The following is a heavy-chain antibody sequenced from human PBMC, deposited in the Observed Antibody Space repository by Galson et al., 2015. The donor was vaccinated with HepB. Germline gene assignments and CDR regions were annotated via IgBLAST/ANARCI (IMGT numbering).Heavy chain of an antibody. V-gene: IGHV3-20*04. CDR1: GFTFDDYG. CDR3: ARDWGRYCSSTSCLFDY. D-gene: IGHD2-2*01. J-gene: IGHJ4*02. CDR2: INWNGGST. Sequence: SLRLSCAASGFTFDDYGMSWVRQAPGKGLEWVSGINWNGGSTGYADSVKGRFTISRDNAKNSLYLQMNSLRAEDTALYYCARDWGRYCSSTSCLFDYWGQGTLVTVSS.